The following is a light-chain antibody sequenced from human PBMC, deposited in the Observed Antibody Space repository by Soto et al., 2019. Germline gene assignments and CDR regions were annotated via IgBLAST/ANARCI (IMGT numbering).Light chain of an antibody. J-gene: IGKJ3*01. Sequence: DIQMTQSPSSLSASVGDRVTIACQASQDIGNFLNWYQHKPGKAPKLVIYGAFNLDAGVPSRFSGGGSGTDFTFTISSLQPEDVATYYCQHYDYLPLFGPGTKVDLK. CDR1: QDIGNF. CDR2: GAF. CDR3: QHYDYLPL. V-gene: IGKV1-33*01.